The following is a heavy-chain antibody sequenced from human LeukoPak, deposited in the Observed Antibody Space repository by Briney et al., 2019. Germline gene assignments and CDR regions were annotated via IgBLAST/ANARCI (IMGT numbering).Heavy chain of an antibody. CDR3: ARGGEYSSEYNWFDP. Sequence: PSEILSLTCIVSGGSISTHYWNWIRQPPGEGLEWIGYMRYDGSTNYNPSLKSRVIISMDTSKNQLSLKLTSVTAADTAMYYCARGGEYSSEYNWFDPWGQGTLATVSS. CDR1: GGSISTHY. J-gene: IGHJ5*02. CDR2: MRYDGST. D-gene: IGHD6-25*01. V-gene: IGHV4-59*11.